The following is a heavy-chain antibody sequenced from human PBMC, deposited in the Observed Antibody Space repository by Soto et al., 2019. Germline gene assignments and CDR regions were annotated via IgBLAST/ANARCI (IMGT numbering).Heavy chain of an antibody. J-gene: IGHJ6*02. CDR2: IYPGDSDT. CDR3: ARRYCISTRCSKGMDV. V-gene: IGHV5-51*01. CDR1: GYSFTTYW. Sequence: EVQLVQSGAEVKKAGESLKISCKGSGYSFTTYWIGWVRQMPGKGLEWMGIIYPGDSDTRYSPSFQGQVTISADKSISTAYLQWSSLKASDTAMYYCARRYCISTRCSKGMDVWGQGTTVTVSS. D-gene: IGHD2-2*01.